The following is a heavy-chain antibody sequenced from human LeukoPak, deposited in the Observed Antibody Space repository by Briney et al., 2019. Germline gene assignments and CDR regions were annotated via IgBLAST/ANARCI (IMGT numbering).Heavy chain of an antibody. Sequence: GRSLRLSCAASGFTFSSYAMHWVRQAPGKGLEWVAVISYDGSNKYYADSVKGRFTISRDNSKNTLYLQMNSLRAEDTAVYYCARDVGVVITFFDYWGQGTLVTVSS. J-gene: IGHJ4*02. D-gene: IGHD3-3*01. CDR3: ARDVGVVITFFDY. CDR1: GFTFSSYA. V-gene: IGHV3-30-3*01. CDR2: ISYDGSNK.